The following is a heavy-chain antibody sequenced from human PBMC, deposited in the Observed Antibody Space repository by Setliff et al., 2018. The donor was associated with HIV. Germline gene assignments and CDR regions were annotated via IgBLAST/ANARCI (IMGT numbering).Heavy chain of an antibody. Sequence: GESLKISCKASGYSFTTYWIAWVRQMPGKGLEWMGFIYPENSDARYSPSFEGQVTISADNSNTTAYLQWSSLKASDTAMYFCARLSQRIRIFGVINRGEEFDIWGQGTMVTVSS. V-gene: IGHV5-51*01. D-gene: IGHD3-3*01. J-gene: IGHJ3*02. CDR3: ARLSQRIRIFGVINRGEEFDI. CDR1: GYSFTTYW. CDR2: IYPENSDA.